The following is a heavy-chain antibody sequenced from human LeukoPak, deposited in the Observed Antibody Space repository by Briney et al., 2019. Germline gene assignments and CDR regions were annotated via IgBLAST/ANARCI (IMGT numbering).Heavy chain of an antibody. CDR3: ASAGGGDEGGHY. D-gene: IGHD1-26*01. CDR2: IYTDGST. CDR1: GFTVSSNY. V-gene: IGHV3-66*01. J-gene: IGHJ4*02. Sequence: GGSLRLSCAASGFTVSSNYMSWVRQAPGRGLECVSVIYTDGSTYYTDSVKGRFTISRDNAKNTLYLQMNSLRAEDTAVYYCASAGGGDEGGHYWGQGTLVTVSS.